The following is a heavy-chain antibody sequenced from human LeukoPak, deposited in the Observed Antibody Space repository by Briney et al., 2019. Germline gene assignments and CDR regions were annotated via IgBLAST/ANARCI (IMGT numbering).Heavy chain of an antibody. D-gene: IGHD3-16*01. CDR3: ARRNYGNPDY. CDR1: GFTFSGYW. CDR2: IKQDGSEK. Sequence: HPGGSLRLSCAASGFTFSGYWMNWVRQAPGKGLEWVANIKQDGSEKYYVDSVNGRFTISRDNAKNSLYLQMNSLRAEDTAVYYCARRNYGNPDYWGLGTLVTVSS. V-gene: IGHV3-7*01. J-gene: IGHJ4*02.